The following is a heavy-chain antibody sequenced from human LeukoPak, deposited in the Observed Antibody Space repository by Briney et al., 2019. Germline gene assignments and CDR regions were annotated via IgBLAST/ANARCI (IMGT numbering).Heavy chain of an antibody. D-gene: IGHD4-17*01. Sequence: GGSLRLSCAASGFTFNTYTMNWVRQAPGKGLEWVSYISSSSTTIYYAGSVKGRFTMSRDNAKNSLYLQMNSLRDEDTAVYYCARGYYGDYVVDYWGQGTLVTVSS. J-gene: IGHJ4*02. V-gene: IGHV3-48*02. CDR3: ARGYYGDYVVDY. CDR1: GFTFNTYT. CDR2: ISSSSTTI.